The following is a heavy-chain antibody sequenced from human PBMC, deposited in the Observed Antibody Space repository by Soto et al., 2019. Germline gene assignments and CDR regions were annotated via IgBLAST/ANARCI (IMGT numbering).Heavy chain of an antibody. J-gene: IGHJ4*02. Sequence: QVQLQQWGAGLLKPSETLSLTCAVYGGSFSGYYWTWIRQPPGTGLEWIGEINHSGSTNYNPSLKSRVTISIDTSKNQFSLMLTSVTAADTVVYYCARDKITGRFDYWGQGTLVNCSS. CDR3: ARDKITGRFDY. D-gene: IGHD2-8*02. V-gene: IGHV4-34*01. CDR2: INHSGST. CDR1: GGSFSGYY.